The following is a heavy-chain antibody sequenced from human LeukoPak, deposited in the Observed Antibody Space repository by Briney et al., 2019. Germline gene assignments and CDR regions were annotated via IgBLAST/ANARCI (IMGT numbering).Heavy chain of an antibody. D-gene: IGHD2-2*01. V-gene: IGHV4-59*01. J-gene: IGHJ3*02. CDR3: ARGGYCSSTSCLIHAFDI. CDR2: IYYSGST. CDR1: GGSISSYY. Sequence: PSETLSPTCTVSGGSISSYYWSWIRQPPGKGLGWIGYIYYSGSTNYNPSLKSRVTISVDTSKNQFSLKLSSVTAADTAVYYCARGGYCSSTSCLIHAFDIWGQGTMVTVSS.